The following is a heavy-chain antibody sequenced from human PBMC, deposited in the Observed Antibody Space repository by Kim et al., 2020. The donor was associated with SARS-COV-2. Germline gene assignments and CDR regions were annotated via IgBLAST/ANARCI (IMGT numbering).Heavy chain of an antibody. V-gene: IGHV4-59*01. CDR2: IYYSGST. CDR3: ATSADPYYFDY. CDR1: GGSISSYY. J-gene: IGHJ4*02. Sequence: SETLSLTCTVSGGSISSYYWSWIRQPPGKGLEWIGYIYYSGSTNYNPSLKSRVTISVDTSKNQFSLKLSSVTAADTAVYYCATSADPYYFDYWGQGTLVTVSS.